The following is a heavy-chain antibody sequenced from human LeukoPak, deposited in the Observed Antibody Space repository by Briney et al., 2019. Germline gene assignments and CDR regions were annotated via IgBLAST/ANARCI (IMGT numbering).Heavy chain of an antibody. V-gene: IGHV1-46*01. D-gene: IGHD3-22*01. J-gene: IGHJ4*02. CDR3: ARGIGITMIVVVITTDPFDY. Sequence: GASVKVSCKASGYTFTNYYMHWVRQAPGQGLEWMGIINPSGGSTSYAQKFQGRVTMTRDTSTSTVSMELGSLRSEDTAVYYCARGIGITMIVVVITTDPFDYWGQGTLVTVSS. CDR1: GYTFTNYY. CDR2: INPSGGST.